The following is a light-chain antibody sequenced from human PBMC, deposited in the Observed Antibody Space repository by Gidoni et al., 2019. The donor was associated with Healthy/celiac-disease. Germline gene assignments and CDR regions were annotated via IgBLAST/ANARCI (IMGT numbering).Light chain of an antibody. CDR1: SSDVGSYNL. CDR3: CSYAGSSTLA. V-gene: IGLV2-23*02. J-gene: IGLJ2*01. Sequence: QSALTQPASVSGSPGQSITISCPGTSSDVGSYNLVSWYQQYPGKAPKLMIYEVSKRPSGVSNRFSGSKSGNTASLTISGLQAEDEADYYCCSYAGSSTLAFGGGTKLTVL. CDR2: EVS.